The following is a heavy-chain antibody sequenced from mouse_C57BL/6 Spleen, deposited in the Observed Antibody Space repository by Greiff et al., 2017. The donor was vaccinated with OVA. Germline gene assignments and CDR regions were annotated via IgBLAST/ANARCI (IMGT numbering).Heavy chain of an antibody. J-gene: IGHJ2*01. CDR2: LYPGSGNT. Sequence: VQLQESGPELVKPGASVKISCKASGYSFTSYYIHWVKQRPGQGLEWIGWLYPGSGNTKYNEKFKGKATLTADTSSSTAYMQLSSLTSEDSAVYYCARSFDYDGLDYWGQGTTLTVSS. D-gene: IGHD2-4*01. CDR1: GYSFTSYY. V-gene: IGHV1-66*01. CDR3: ARSFDYDGLDY.